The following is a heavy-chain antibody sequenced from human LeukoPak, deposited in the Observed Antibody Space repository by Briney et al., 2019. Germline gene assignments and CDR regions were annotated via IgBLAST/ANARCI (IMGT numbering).Heavy chain of an antibody. CDR1: GFTFSSYA. CDR3: AKWFVGSGWFGDY. J-gene: IGHJ4*02. V-gene: IGHV3-23*01. CDR2: ISGSGGST. D-gene: IGHD6-19*01. Sequence: GGSLRLSCAASGFTFSSYAMSWVRQAPGKGLEWVSAISGSGGSTYYADPVKGRFTISRDNSKNTLYLQMNSLRAEDTAVYYCAKWFVGSGWFGDYWGQGTLVTVSS.